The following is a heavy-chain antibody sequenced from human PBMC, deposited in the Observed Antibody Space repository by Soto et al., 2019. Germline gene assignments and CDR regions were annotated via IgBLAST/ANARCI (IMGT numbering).Heavy chain of an antibody. CDR1: GFTFSSYA. V-gene: IGHV3-23*01. CDR2: ISGSGGST. CDR3: AKDLNAGDCSGGSCYSLPWFDP. Sequence: GGSLRLSCAASGFTFSSYAMSWVRQAPGKGLEWVSAISGSGGSTYYADSVKGRFTISRDNSKNTLYLQMNSLRAEDTAVYYCAKDLNAGDCSGGSCYSLPWFDPWGQGTLVTVSS. J-gene: IGHJ5*02. D-gene: IGHD2-15*01.